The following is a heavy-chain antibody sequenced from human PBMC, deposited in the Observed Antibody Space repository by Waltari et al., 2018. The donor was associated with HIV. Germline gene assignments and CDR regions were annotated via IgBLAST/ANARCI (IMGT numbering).Heavy chain of an antibody. D-gene: IGHD3-10*01. CDR1: GFTFNRYW. CDR2: IKEDGSEK. J-gene: IGHJ4*02. CDR3: ARTYGSGSFEY. Sequence: EVQLVESGGGLVQPGGSLRLSCAASGFTFNRYWMSWVRQAPGKGLEWVANIKEDGSEKYYVDSVKGRFTISRDNAKNSLYLQMNSLRAEDTAVYYCARTYGSGSFEYWGQGTLVTVSS. V-gene: IGHV3-7*01.